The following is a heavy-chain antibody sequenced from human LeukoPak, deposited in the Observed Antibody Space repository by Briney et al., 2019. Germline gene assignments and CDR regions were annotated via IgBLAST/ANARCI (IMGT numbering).Heavy chain of an antibody. CDR2: ISYDGSNK. CDR3: AKGLSSGYSSSYC. CDR1: GFTFSSYG. V-gene: IGHV3-30*18. Sequence: GGSLRLSCAASGFTFSSYGMHWVRQAPGKGLEWVAVISYDGSNKYYADSVKGRFTISRDNSKNTLYLQMNSLRAEDTAVYYCAKGLSSGYSSSYCWGQGTLVTVSS. D-gene: IGHD3-22*01. J-gene: IGHJ4*02.